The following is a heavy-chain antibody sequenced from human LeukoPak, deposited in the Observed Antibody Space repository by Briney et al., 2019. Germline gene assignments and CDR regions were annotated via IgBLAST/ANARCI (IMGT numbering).Heavy chain of an antibody. J-gene: IGHJ6*04. CDR3: AELGITMIGGV. Sequence: GGSLRLSCAASGFTFADYGVSGGRQAPGKGLEWVSSINWNGGDTAYADSMKGRFTISRDNAKDSLYLQMNGLRAEDTAVYYCAELGITMIGGVWGKGTTVTISS. V-gene: IGHV3-20*04. CDR2: INWNGGDT. D-gene: IGHD3-10*02. CDR1: GFTFADYG.